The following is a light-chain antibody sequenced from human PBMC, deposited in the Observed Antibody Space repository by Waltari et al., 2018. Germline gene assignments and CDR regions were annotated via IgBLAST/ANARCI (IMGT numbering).Light chain of an antibody. CDR2: KDI. J-gene: IGLJ2*01. Sequence: QQRAGQAPVFVSVKDIERPSGIPERFSGSRSGTTVTLTITGAQAEDEADYYCQSTDSSGTYVVFGGGTKLTVL. V-gene: IGLV3-25*01. CDR3: QSTDSSGTYVV.